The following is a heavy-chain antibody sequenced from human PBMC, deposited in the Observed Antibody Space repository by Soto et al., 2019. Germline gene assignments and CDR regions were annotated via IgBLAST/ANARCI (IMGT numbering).Heavy chain of an antibody. V-gene: IGHV4-30-2*01. CDR3: AGSGYYHNSGMDV. CDR2: IYHSGST. CDR1: GGSISSGGYS. Sequence: QLQLQESGSGLVKPSQTLSLTCAVSGGSISSGGYSWSWIRQPPGKGLEWIGYIYHSGSTYYNPSLKSRVTXSXDXSKNQFSRKLSSVTAADTAVYYGAGSGYYHNSGMDVWGQGTTVTVSS. D-gene: IGHD3-22*01. J-gene: IGHJ6*02.